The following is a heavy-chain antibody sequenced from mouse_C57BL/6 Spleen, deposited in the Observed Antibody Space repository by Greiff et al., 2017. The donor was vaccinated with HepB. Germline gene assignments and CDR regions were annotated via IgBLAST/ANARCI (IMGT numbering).Heavy chain of an antibody. Sequence: EVQLQQSGAELVKPGASVKLSCTASGFNIKDYYMHWVKQRTEQGLEWIGRIDPEDGETKYAPKFKGKATITADTSASTAYLQLSSLTSEDTAGYYGARGWVYVDYWGQGTTLTVSS. CDR2: IDPEDGET. CDR3: ARGWVYVDY. D-gene: IGHD3-3*01. CDR1: GFNIKDYY. V-gene: IGHV14-2*01. J-gene: IGHJ2*01.